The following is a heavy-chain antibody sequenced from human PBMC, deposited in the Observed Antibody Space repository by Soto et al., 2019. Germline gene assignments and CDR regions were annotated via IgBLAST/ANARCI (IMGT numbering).Heavy chain of an antibody. CDR3: AKAHTDHDAFDI. CDR2: ISWNSGSI. D-gene: IGHD4-17*01. J-gene: IGHJ3*02. V-gene: IGHV3-9*01. Sequence: EVQLVESGGGLVQPGRSLRLSCAASGFTFDDYAMHWVRQAPGKGLEWVSGISWNSGSIGYADSVKGRFTISRDNAKNSLYLQMNSLRAEDTALYYCAKAHTDHDAFDIWGQGTMVTVSS. CDR1: GFTFDDYA.